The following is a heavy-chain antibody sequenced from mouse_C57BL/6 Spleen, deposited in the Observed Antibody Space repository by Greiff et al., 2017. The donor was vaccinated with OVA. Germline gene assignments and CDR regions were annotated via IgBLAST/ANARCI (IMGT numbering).Heavy chain of an antibody. Sequence: EVMLVESGGGLVKPGGSLKLSCAASGFTFSDYGMHWVRQAPEKGLEWVAYISSGSSTIYYADTVKGRFTISRDNAKNTLFLQMTSLRSEDTAMYYCARREGNYAYYAMDYWGQGTSVTVSS. CDR1: GFTFSDYG. CDR3: ARREGNYAYYAMDY. V-gene: IGHV5-17*01. D-gene: IGHD2-1*01. J-gene: IGHJ4*01. CDR2: ISSGSSTI.